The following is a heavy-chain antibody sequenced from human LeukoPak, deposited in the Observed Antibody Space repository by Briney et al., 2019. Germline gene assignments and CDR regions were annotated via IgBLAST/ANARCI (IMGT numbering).Heavy chain of an antibody. J-gene: IGHJ4*02. D-gene: IGHD4-17*01. CDR2: ISNSGGST. Sequence: GGSLRLSCAASRFTFSSYTMTWFRQAPGKGLEWVSAISNSGGSTYYADSVKGRFTISRDNSKNTLYLQMNSLRAEDTAIYYCARRDYGDFFWGQGTLVTVSS. CDR1: RFTFSSYT. CDR3: ARRDYGDFF. V-gene: IGHV3-23*01.